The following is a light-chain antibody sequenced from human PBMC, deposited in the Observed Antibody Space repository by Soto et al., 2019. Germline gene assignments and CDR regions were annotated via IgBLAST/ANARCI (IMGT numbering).Light chain of an antibody. CDR2: DAS. J-gene: IGKJ4*01. Sequence: DIQMTQSPSTLSASEGDRVTITCRASQSISSWLAWYQQKPGKAPKLLIYDASSLESGVPSRFSGSGSGTEFTLTISSLQPDDFATYYCQQYNSYSPLTVGGGTKVDSK. V-gene: IGKV1-5*01. CDR3: QQYNSYSPLT. CDR1: QSISSW.